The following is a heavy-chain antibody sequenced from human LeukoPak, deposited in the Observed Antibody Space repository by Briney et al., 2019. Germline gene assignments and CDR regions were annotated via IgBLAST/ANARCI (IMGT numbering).Heavy chain of an antibody. CDR2: ISSSSSYI. Sequence: PGGSLRLSCAASGFTFGKHVMHWVRQAPGKGLEWVSSISSSSSYIYYADSVKGRFTITRDNAKNSLYLQMNSLRAEDTAVYYCARGYCSGGSCYSRYYFDYWGQGTLVTVSS. CDR3: ARGYCSGGSCYSRYYFDY. J-gene: IGHJ4*02. V-gene: IGHV3-21*01. D-gene: IGHD2-15*01. CDR1: GFTFGKHV.